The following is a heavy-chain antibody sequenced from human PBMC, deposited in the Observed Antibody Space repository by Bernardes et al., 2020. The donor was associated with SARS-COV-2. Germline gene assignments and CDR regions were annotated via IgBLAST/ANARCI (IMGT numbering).Heavy chain of an antibody. J-gene: IGHJ4*02. V-gene: IGHV3-33*01. CDR1: GFTFSSYG. D-gene: IGHD4-17*01. CDR2: IWYDGSNK. CDR3: ARDQILRWTFDY. Sequence: GGSLRLSCAASGFTFSSYGMHWVRQAPGKGLEWVAVIWYDGSNKYYADSVKGRFTISRDNSKNTLYLQMNSLRAEDTAVYYCARDQILRWTFDYWGQGTLVTVSS.